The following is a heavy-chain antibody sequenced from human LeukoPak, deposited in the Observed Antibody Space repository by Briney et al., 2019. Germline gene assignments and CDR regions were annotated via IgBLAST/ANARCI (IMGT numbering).Heavy chain of an antibody. CDR3: AKDPRRGRTPVGPDY. J-gene: IGHJ4*02. D-gene: IGHD1-26*01. Sequence: GGSLRLSCAASGFTFSSYAMHWVRQAPGKGLEWVAVISYDGSNKYYADSVKGRFTISRDNSKNTAYLQMNSLRAEDTAVYYCAKDPRRGRTPVGPDYWGQGTLVTVSS. CDR1: GFTFSSYA. V-gene: IGHV3-30*04. CDR2: ISYDGSNK.